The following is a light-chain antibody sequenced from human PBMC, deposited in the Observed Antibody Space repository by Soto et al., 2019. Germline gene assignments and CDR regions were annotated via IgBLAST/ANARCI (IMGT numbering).Light chain of an antibody. CDR2: DAS. CDR1: QSISSW. Sequence: DIQMTQSPSTLSTSVGDRVTITCRASQSISSWLAWYQQKPGKAPKLLIYDASSLESGVPSRFNGSGSGTEFTLTISNLQPDDFATYYCQQHNSYSWTFGQGTKVDIK. J-gene: IGKJ1*01. CDR3: QQHNSYSWT. V-gene: IGKV1-5*01.